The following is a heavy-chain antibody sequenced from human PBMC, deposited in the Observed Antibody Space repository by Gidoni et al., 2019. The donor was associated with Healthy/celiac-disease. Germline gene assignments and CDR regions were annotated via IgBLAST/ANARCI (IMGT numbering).Heavy chain of an antibody. CDR3: ARHKAAGDYGDPFDY. Sequence: QLQLQESGPGLVKPSETLSLTCTVSGGSISSSSYYWGWISQPPGKGLEWIGSIYYSGSTYYNPSLKSRVTISVDTSKNQFSLKLSSVTAADTAVYYCARHKAAGDYGDPFDYWGQGTLVTVSS. CDR1: GGSISSSSYY. D-gene: IGHD4-17*01. J-gene: IGHJ4*02. CDR2: IYYSGST. V-gene: IGHV4-39*01.